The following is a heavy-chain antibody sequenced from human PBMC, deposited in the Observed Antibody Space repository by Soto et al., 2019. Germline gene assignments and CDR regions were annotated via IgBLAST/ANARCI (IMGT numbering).Heavy chain of an antibody. D-gene: IGHD3-16*01. Sequence: EVQLPESGGGLVQPGGSLRLSCAASGFTFSRYAMTWVRQAPGKGLEWVSGISDRGDKTFYADSVKGRFTISRDNSKNTAYLQMNSLRAEDTAVYYCAKGYVSRLDIWGQGTLVTVSS. CDR2: ISDRGDKT. J-gene: IGHJ3*02. CDR3: AKGYVSRLDI. V-gene: IGHV3-23*01. CDR1: GFTFSRYA.